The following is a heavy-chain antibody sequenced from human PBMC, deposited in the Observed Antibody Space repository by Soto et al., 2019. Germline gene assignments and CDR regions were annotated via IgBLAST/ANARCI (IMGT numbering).Heavy chain of an antibody. CDR2: ISGSGST. CDR1: GFTFSTYA. D-gene: IGHD3-10*01. CDR3: AKVISTSGSSL. Sequence: VQLLESGGGLVQPGGSLRLSCAASGFTFSTYAMTWVRQAPGKGLAWLSSISGSGSTYYADSVKGRFTISRDNSKNTRYLQMNSLRAEDTAVYYCAKVISTSGSSLWGRGPLVTVSS. V-gene: IGHV3-23*01. J-gene: IGHJ4*02.